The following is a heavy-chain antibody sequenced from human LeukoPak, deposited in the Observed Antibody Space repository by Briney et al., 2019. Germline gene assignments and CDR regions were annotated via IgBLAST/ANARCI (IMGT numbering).Heavy chain of an antibody. Sequence: GASVKVPCKASGGTFSSYAISWVRQAPGQGLEWMGGIIPIFGTANYAQKFQGRVTITADESTSTAYMELSSLRSEDTAVYYCARDSKMEAAYYYYGMDVWGQGTTVTVSS. CDR1: GGTFSSYA. V-gene: IGHV1-69*13. CDR3: ARDSKMEAAYYYYGMDV. D-gene: IGHD5-24*01. CDR2: IIPIFGTA. J-gene: IGHJ6*02.